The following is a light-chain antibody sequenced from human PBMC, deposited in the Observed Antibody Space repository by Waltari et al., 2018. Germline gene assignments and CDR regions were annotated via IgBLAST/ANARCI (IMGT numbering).Light chain of an antibody. CDR3: LVWDTSSYV. CDR2: QDT. V-gene: IGLV3-1*01. J-gene: IGLJ1*01. CDR1: KLGEQY. Sequence: SYVLTQPPSVSVSPGQTASIRCSGEKLGEQYVSWYQQKPDQAPVLVIFQDTKRPSGMPERFSGSTSGNTATLTISGTQPMDEADYYCLVWDTSSYVFGTGTKVTVL.